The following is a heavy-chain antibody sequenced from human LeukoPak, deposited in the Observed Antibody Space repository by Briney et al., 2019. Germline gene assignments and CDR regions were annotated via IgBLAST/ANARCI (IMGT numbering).Heavy chain of an antibody. J-gene: IGHJ6*02. CDR3: ARSYDSRGYYYYGMDV. CDR1: GGSTSTYY. V-gene: IGHV4-59*01. CDR2: IYCSGRT. D-gene: IGHD3-22*01. Sequence: SETLSLTCTVPGGSTSTYYWSWIRHPPEKGLGWIGYIYCSGRTNYNSSHDSRVTISLDTSKHQFSLRLSSVTAADTAVYYCARSYDSRGYYYYGMDVWGQGTTVTVSS.